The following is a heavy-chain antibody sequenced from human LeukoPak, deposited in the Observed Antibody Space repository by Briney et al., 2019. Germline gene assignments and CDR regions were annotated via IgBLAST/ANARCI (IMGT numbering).Heavy chain of an antibody. CDR2: ISYDGSNK. Sequence: PGGSLRLSCATSGFTFSSYAIHWVRQAPGKGLEWVAVISYDGSNKYYADSVKGRFTISRDNSKNTLYLQMNSLSAEDTAVYYCAKDLVGYYYDSSGQPLDYWGQGTLVTVSS. CDR1: GFTFSSYA. V-gene: IGHV3-30-3*01. CDR3: AKDLVGYYYDSSGQPLDY. D-gene: IGHD3-22*01. J-gene: IGHJ4*02.